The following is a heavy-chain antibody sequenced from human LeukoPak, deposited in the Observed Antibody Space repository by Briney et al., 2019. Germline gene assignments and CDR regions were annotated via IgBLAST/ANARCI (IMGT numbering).Heavy chain of an antibody. D-gene: IGHD6-13*01. J-gene: IGHJ4*02. CDR2: ISGGST. V-gene: IGHV3-23*01. CDR3: AKGVSSLTFTFDY. Sequence: GGSLLLSCASSGFTFSNYAMSWVRQAPGKGLEWVSSISGGSTYYADSVKGRFTISRDNSKNTLYLQMNSLRAEDTALYYCAKGVSSLTFTFDYWGQGTLVTVPS. CDR1: GFTFSNYA.